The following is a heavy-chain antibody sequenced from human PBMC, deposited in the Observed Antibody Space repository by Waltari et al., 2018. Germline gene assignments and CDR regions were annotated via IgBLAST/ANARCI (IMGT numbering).Heavy chain of an antibody. D-gene: IGHD3-10*01. CDR2: IYTSGST. V-gene: IGHV4-61*02. J-gene: IGHJ4*02. Sequence: QVQLQESGPGLVKPSQTLSLTCTVSGGSISSGSYYWSWIRQPAGKGLEWIGRIYTSGSTTYHPSLKSRVTISVDTSKNRFSLKLSSVTAADTAVYYCARDLGVVLGVIGYWGQGTLVTVSS. CDR3: ARDLGVVLGVIGY. CDR1: GGSISSGSYY.